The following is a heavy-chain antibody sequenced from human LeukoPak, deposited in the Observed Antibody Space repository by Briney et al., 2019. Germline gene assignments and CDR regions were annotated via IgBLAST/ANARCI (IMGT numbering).Heavy chain of an antibody. Sequence: GGSLRLSCAASGFTFSTYSMNWVRQAPGKGLEWVSSISSSSSYIYYADSVQGRFTISRDNARNSLFLQMNSLRVEDTAVYYCARGARKGDDYGGFFDYWGQGTLVTVSS. CDR2: ISSSSSYI. CDR3: ARGARKGDDYGGFFDY. V-gene: IGHV3-21*01. D-gene: IGHD4-23*01. J-gene: IGHJ4*02. CDR1: GFTFSTYS.